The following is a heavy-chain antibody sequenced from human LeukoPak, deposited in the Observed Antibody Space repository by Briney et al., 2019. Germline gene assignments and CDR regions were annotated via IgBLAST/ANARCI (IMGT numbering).Heavy chain of an antibody. CDR1: GFTFSSYG. D-gene: IGHD6-13*01. CDR3: AREYSSHNTDAFDI. J-gene: IGHJ3*02. V-gene: IGHV3-74*01. CDR2: INSDGSST. Sequence: GGSLRLSCAASGFTFSSYGMHWVRQAPGKGLVWVSRINSDGSSTSYADSVKGRFTISRDNAKNTLYLQMNSLRAEDTAVYYCAREYSSHNTDAFDIWGQGTMVTVSS.